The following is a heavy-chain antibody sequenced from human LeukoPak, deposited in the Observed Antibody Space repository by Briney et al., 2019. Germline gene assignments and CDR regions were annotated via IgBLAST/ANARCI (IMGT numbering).Heavy chain of an antibody. J-gene: IGHJ4*02. CDR1: GFTFSTYW. V-gene: IGHV3-74*01. CDR3: ARVLAQQQGY. D-gene: IGHD6-13*01. CDR2: INSDGRNT. Sequence: GGSLRLSCAACGFTFSTYWMHWVRQAPGKGLVWVSHINSDGRNTTYADSVTGRFTISRDNAKNTLYLQMNSLRAEDTAVYYCARVLAQQQGYWGQGTLVTVSS.